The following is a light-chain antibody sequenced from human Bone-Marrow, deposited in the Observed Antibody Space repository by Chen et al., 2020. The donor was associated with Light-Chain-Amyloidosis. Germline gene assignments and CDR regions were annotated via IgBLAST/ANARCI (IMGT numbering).Light chain of an antibody. J-gene: IGLJ1*01. CDR2: XVT. Sequence: SAXXQPPSASGSPGQSXXXSXXXTSTAXGGNXYVSWXQQHPXKAPXXMIYXVTRRPSGVPDXFSGSKSGNTXXXTVXXLQXXXEADXXCSSXAGGTNLVFGTGTKVTVL. V-gene: IGLV2-8*01. CDR3: SSXAGGTNLV. CDR1: STAXGGNXY.